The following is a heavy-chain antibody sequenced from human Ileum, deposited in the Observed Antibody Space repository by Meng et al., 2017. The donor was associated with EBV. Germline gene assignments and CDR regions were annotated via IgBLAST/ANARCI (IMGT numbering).Heavy chain of an antibody. CDR3: ARERGGGDRGIQ. CDR1: NGSVSSYGYY. CDR2: MSYTGSN. J-gene: IGHJ4*02. Sequence: VQLQESGTGLGKPSETLFRTCSVSNGSVSSYGYYWTWIRQPPGKVLEWIGYMSYTGSNNYKSTLKSRVTISVDKSKNQFSLKLSSVTAADTAVYYCARERGGGDRGIQWGQGTLVTVSS. V-gene: IGHV4-61*08. D-gene: IGHD2-21*02.